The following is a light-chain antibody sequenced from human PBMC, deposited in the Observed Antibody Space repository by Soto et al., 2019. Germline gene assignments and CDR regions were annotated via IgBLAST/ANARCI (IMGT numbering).Light chain of an antibody. CDR2: GAS. CDR3: QQYNYWPTLT. J-gene: IGKJ4*01. Sequence: EIVLTQSPCTLSVSPGERSTLSCMAIQSVSSSALAWYQQKPGQAPRRLIYGASSRATGIPDRFSGSGSGTAFTPTTSSMQYEDYAVYYCQQYNYWPTLTFGGGTKVDIK. CDR1: QSVSSS. V-gene: IGKV3D-15*01.